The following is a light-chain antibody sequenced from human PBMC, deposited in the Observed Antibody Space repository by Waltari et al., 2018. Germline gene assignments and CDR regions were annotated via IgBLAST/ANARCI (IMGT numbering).Light chain of an antibody. CDR1: QDISSW. CDR2: PAS. J-gene: IGKJ5*01. V-gene: IGKV1-12*01. CDR3: QQASSVPVT. Sequence: DIQMTQSPSSVSASVGDRVTITCRASQDISSWLAWYQQKPGKAPKLLIYPASSLQSGVPSRFSGSGSGTDFTLTISSLRPEDFATYYCQQASSVPVTFGQGTRLEIK.